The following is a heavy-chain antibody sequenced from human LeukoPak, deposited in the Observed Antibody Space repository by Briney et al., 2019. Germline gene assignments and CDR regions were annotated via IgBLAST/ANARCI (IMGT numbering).Heavy chain of an antibody. CDR3: ARGGSIGY. CDR2: ISSSGSAI. D-gene: IGHD3-16*02. J-gene: IGHJ4*02. Sequence: GGSLRLSCAASGFTFSSYEMNWVRQAPGKGLEWVSKISSSGSAIYYADSVKGRFTISRDNAKSTLYLQLNSLRAEDTAVYYCARGGSIGYWGQGTLVTVSS. V-gene: IGHV3-48*03. CDR1: GFTFSSYE.